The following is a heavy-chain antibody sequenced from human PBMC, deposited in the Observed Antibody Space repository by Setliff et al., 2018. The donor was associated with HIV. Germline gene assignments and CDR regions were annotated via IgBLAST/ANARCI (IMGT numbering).Heavy chain of an antibody. Sequence: SETLSLTCTVSGGSIGIRSYFWGWIRQPPGKGLEWIGSVYSSGSSYYNPSLKSRFTISRDNAKNTLFLQMNSLRAEDTAVYYCASSNVVVVTASVSDAFDIWGQGTMVTVSS. CDR1: GGSIGIRSYF. CDR2: VYSSGSS. CDR3: ASSNVVVVTASVSDAFDI. D-gene: IGHD2-21*02. V-gene: IGHV4-39*01. J-gene: IGHJ3*02.